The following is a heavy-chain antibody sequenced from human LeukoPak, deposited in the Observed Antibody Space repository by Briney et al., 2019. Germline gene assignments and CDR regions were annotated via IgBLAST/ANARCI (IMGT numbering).Heavy chain of an antibody. CDR2: INHSGST. CDR1: GGSISSSSYY. CDR3: ARVCSSISCYFLFDY. V-gene: IGHV4-39*02. D-gene: IGHD2-2*01. J-gene: IGHJ4*02. Sequence: SETLSLTCTVSGGSISSSSYYWSWIRQPPGKGLEWIGEINHSGSTNYNPSLKSRVTISVDTSKNHFSLNLTSVTAADTAIYYCARVCSSISCYFLFDYWGQGTLVTVSS.